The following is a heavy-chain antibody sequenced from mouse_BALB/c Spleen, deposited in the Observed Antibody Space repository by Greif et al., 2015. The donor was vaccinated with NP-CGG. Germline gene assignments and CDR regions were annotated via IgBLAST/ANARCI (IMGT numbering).Heavy chain of an antibody. J-gene: IGHJ4*01. CDR2: IWTGGGT. Sequence: VKLMESGPSLVAPSQSLSITCTVSGFSLTSYDISWIRQPPGKGLEWLGVIWTGGGTNYNSAFMSRLSISKDNSKSQVFLKMNSLQTDDTAIYYCVRDHYYGSSYDYYAMDYWGQGTSVTVSS. V-gene: IGHV2-9-2*01. CDR3: VRDHYYGSSYDYYAMDY. D-gene: IGHD1-1*01. CDR1: GFSLTSYD.